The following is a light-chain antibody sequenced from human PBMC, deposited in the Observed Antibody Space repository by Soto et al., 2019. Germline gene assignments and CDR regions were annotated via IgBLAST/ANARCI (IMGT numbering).Light chain of an antibody. J-gene: IGKJ4*01. Sequence: DIQMTQSPSSVSASVGDRVTITCRATQGISNWLAWYQQKPGQAPKLLIYAATSLQDGVPLRFSGSGSGADFTLTISALQPEDVATYYCQQANSLPLTFGGGTKVEIK. CDR2: AAT. CDR3: QQANSLPLT. CDR1: QGISNW. V-gene: IGKV1-12*01.